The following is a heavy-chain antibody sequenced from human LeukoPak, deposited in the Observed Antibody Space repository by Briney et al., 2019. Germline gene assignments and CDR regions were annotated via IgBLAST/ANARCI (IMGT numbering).Heavy chain of an antibody. J-gene: IGHJ5*02. CDR2: ISYDGSNK. V-gene: IGHV3-30-3*01. Sequence: QSGGSLRLSCAASGFTFSSYAMHWVRQAPGKGLEWVAVISYDGSNKYYADSVKGRFTISRDNSKNTLYLQMNSLRAEDTAVYYCAKVASVGIAVAADWFDPWGQGTLVTVSS. CDR1: GFTFSSYA. D-gene: IGHD6-19*01. CDR3: AKVASVGIAVAADWFDP.